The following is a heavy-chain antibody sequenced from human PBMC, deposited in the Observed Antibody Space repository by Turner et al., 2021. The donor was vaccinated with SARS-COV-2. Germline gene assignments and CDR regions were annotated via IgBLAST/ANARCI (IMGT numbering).Heavy chain of an antibody. CDR2: FDPEDGET. D-gene: IGHD3-3*01. CDR3: ATLPSPHHDFWSGYYVFDP. V-gene: IGHV1-24*01. J-gene: IGHJ5*02. Sequence: QVQLVQSGAEVKKPGASVKVSCKVSGDTLTELSMHWVRQAPGKGLEWMGGFDPEDGETIYAQKFQGRVTMTEETSTDTAYMELSSLRSEDTAVYYCATLPSPHHDFWSGYYVFDPWGQGTLVTVSS. CDR1: GDTLTELS.